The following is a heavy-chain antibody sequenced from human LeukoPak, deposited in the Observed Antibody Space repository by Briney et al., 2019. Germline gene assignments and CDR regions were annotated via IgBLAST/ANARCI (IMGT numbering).Heavy chain of an antibody. V-gene: IGHV3-49*04. Sequence: GGSLRLSCTASGFTFCDYAMSWVRQAPGKGLEWVGFIRSKAYGGTTEYAASVKGRFTISRDDSKSIAYLQMNSLKTEDAAVYYCTREEVDFDYWGQGTLVTVPS. CDR3: TREEVDFDY. J-gene: IGHJ4*02. CDR1: GFTFCDYA. CDR2: IRSKAYGGTT. D-gene: IGHD2-15*01.